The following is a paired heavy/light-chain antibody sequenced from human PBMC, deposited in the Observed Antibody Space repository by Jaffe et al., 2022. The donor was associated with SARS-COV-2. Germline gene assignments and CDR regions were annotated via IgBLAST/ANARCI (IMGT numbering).Heavy chain of an antibody. CDR3: ARVNNLGVVIPTRGYYGMDV. Sequence: EVQLVESGGGLIQPGGSLRLSCAASDFTVSSNYMSWVRQSPGKGLEWVSVIYSGGSTYYADSVKGRFTISRDNSKNTLYLQMNSLRAEDTAVYYCARVNNLGVVIPTRGYYGMDVWGQGTTVTVSS. J-gene: IGHJ6*02. D-gene: IGHD3-3*01. CDR1: DFTVSSNY. V-gene: IGHV3-53*01. CDR2: IYSGGST.
Light chain of an antibody. J-gene: IGKJ5*01. CDR2: AAS. CDR3: QQANTFPPIT. Sequence: DIQMTQSPSSVSASVGDRVTITCRASQGISSWLAWYQQKPGKAPKLLIYAASTLQSGVPSRFSGSGSGTDFTLTISSLQPEDFATYYCQQANTFPPITFGQGTRLEIK. V-gene: IGKV1-12*01. CDR1: QGISSW.